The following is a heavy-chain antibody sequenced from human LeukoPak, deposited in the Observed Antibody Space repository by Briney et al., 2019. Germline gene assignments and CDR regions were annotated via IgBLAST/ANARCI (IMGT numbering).Heavy chain of an antibody. V-gene: IGHV1-69*13. CDR3: ASSTRQYYDSSGYAFDI. Sequence: ASVKVSCKASGGTFSSYAISWVRQAPGQGLEWMGGIIPIFGTANYAQKFQGRVTITADESTSTAYMELSSLRSEDTAVYYCASSTRQYYDSSGYAFDIWGQGTVVTVSS. CDR2: IIPIFGTA. J-gene: IGHJ3*02. CDR1: GGTFSSYA. D-gene: IGHD3-22*01.